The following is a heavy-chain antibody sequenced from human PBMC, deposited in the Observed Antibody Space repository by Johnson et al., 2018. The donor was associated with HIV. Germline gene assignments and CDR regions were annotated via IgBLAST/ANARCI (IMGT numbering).Heavy chain of an antibody. D-gene: IGHD2-21*02. Sequence: DVQLVESGGGVVRPGGSLRLSCAASGFTFDDYGMSWVRQAPGKGLEWVSGINWNSGSIGYVDSVKGRFTISKDNSKNTLYLQMNSLRAEDTAVYYCARGSHCSGDWCSPRTFDIWGHGTMVTVSS. V-gene: IGHV3-20*04. CDR3: ARGSHCSGDWCSPRTFDI. CDR1: GFTFDDYG. CDR2: INWNSGSI. J-gene: IGHJ3*02.